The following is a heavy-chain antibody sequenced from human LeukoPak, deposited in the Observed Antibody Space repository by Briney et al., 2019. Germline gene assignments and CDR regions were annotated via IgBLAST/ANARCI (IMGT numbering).Heavy chain of an antibody. CDR2: ISSSSSTI. CDR1: GFTFSSYS. V-gene: IGHV3-48*01. J-gene: IGHJ4*02. CDR3: GRGDYVLIDY. Sequence: GGSLRLSCAASGFTFSSYSMNWVRQAPGKGLEWVSYISSSSSTIYYADSVRGRFTISRDNAKNSLYLQMNSLRAEDTAVYFCGRGDYVLIDYWGQGTLVTVSS. D-gene: IGHD4-17*01.